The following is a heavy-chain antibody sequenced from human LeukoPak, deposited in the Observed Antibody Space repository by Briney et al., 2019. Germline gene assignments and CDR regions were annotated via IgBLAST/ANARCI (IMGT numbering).Heavy chain of an antibody. D-gene: IGHD3/OR15-3a*01. CDR2: IRHDGNDE. V-gene: IGHV3-30*02. Sequence: PGGSLRLSCVASGFTFSTYGMHWVRQAPGKGLEWLTYIRHDGNDEYYADSVKGRFTITRDNSKNTLYLQTNSLRPEDTAVYYCARDSWTFDYWGQGTLVTVSS. CDR1: GFTFSTYG. CDR3: ARDSWTFDY. J-gene: IGHJ4*02.